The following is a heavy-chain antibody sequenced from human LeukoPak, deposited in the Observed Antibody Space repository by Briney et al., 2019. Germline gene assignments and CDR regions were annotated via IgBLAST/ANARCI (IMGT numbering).Heavy chain of an antibody. V-gene: IGHV3-21*01. CDR3: ARSIAARPTRDMGAFDI. D-gene: IGHD6-6*01. Sequence: PGGSLRLSCAASGFTFSSYSMNWVRQAPGKGLEWVSSISSSSSYIYYADSVKGRFTISRDNAKNTLYLQMNSLRAEDTAVYYCARSIAARPTRDMGAFDIWGQGTMVTVSS. CDR2: ISSSSSYI. J-gene: IGHJ3*02. CDR1: GFTFSSYS.